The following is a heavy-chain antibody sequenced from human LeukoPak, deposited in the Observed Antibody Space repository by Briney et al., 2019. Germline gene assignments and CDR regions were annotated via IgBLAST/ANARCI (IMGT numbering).Heavy chain of an antibody. CDR3: ARHQGGDGYNYYYYYMDV. D-gene: IGHD5-24*01. CDR1: GGSISSSSYY. V-gene: IGHV4-39*01. CDR2: IYYSGST. Sequence: SETLSLTCTVSGGSISSSSYYWGWIRQPPGKGLEWIGGIYYSGSTYYKPSLRSRVTISVDTSKSQFSLKLSSVTAADTAVYYCARHQGGDGYNYYYYYMDVWGKGTTVTVSS. J-gene: IGHJ6*03.